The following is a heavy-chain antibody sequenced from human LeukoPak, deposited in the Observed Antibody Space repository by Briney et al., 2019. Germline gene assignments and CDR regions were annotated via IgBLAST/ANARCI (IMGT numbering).Heavy chain of an antibody. J-gene: IGHJ6*03. Sequence: SETLSLTCAVYGGSFSGYYWSWIRQPPGKGLEWIGEINHSGSTNHNPSLKSRVTISVDTSKNQFSLKLSSVTAADTAVYYCARGGKYQLLGPYYYYYYMDVWGKGTTVTVSS. D-gene: IGHD2-2*01. CDR3: ARGGKYQLLGPYYYYYYMDV. CDR1: GGSFSGYY. CDR2: INHSGST. V-gene: IGHV4-34*01.